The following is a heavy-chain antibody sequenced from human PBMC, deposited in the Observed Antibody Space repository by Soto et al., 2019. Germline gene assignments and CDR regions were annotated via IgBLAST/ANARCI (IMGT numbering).Heavy chain of an antibody. CDR2: IIPMLQIP. J-gene: IGHJ5*02. D-gene: IGHD5-12*01. CDR3: ARVPMRDGHNYWGVFHA. CDR1: VGTFRHYA. Sequence: QVQLVQSGADVRKPGSSVKVSCTASVGTFRHYAVTWMRQAPGQGLEWMGGIIPMLQIPDYAQKFKGRLTITADKSPDTVYMELDNLTSDDTATYFCARVPMRDGHNYWGVFHAWGQGTLVTVSS. V-gene: IGHV1-69*09.